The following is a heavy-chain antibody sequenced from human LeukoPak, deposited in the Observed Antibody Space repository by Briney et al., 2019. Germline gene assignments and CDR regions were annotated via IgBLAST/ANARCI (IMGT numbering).Heavy chain of an antibody. Sequence: SETLSLTCTVSGGSINSYYWSWIRQPAGKGLEWIGRMYTSGTTNYNPSLKSRVTISIDTSKNQFSLKLSSVTAADTAVYYCAAVRRYYSGSGSRDDYWGQGTLVTVSS. CDR3: AAVRRYYSGSGSRDDY. J-gene: IGHJ4*02. D-gene: IGHD3-10*01. CDR1: GGSINSYY. V-gene: IGHV4-4*07. CDR2: MYTSGTT.